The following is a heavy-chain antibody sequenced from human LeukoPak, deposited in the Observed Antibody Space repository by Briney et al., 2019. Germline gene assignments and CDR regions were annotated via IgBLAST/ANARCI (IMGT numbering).Heavy chain of an antibody. Sequence: SETLSLTCTVSDYSISSDYYWGWIRQTPGKGLEWIGSIYSSGSTYYNSSLKSRVTISIDTSKNQVSLKMSSVTAADTAVYYCAKSGGYGLIDYWGQGTLVTVSS. CDR2: IYSSGST. D-gene: IGHD6-25*01. J-gene: IGHJ4*01. CDR1: DYSISSDYY. CDR3: AKSGGYGLIDY. V-gene: IGHV4-38-2*02.